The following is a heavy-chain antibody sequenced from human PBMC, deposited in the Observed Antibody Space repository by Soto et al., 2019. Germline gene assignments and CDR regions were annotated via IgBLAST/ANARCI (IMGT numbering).Heavy chain of an antibody. CDR1: GFTFSDYW. Sequence: GGSLRLSCAGSGFTFSDYWMSWARQAPGKGLEWVANIKYDGSEEYYVDSVRGRFTISIDNAMNSLHLQMNSLRADDTAVYYCARFASGKSASTWGQGTLVTVSS. D-gene: IGHD5-12*01. CDR2: IKYDGSEE. J-gene: IGHJ5*02. V-gene: IGHV3-7*05. CDR3: ARFASGKSAST.